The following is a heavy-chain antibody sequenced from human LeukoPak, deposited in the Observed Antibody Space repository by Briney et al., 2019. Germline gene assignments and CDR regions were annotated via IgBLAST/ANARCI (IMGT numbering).Heavy chain of an antibody. CDR2: IKQDGSEK. J-gene: IGHJ4*02. Sequence: GWSLRLSCAASVLTFSAYWMNWVRQPAGKGLEGVDNIKQDGSEKHYVDSVKGRFTISRDNATNSLYLQMNSLRAEDTAVYYCARDRRGGSGWYYFDSWGQGTLVTVSS. V-gene: IGHV3-7*01. D-gene: IGHD6-19*01. CDR3: ARDRRGGSGWYYFDS. CDR1: VLTFSAYW.